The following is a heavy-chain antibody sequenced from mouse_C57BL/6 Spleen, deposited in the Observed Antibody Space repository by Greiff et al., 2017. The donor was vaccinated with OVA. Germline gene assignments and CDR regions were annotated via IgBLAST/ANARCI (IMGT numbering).Heavy chain of an antibody. CDR2: ISSGGDYI. J-gene: IGHJ3*01. Sequence: EVKLVESGEGLVKPGGSLKLSCAASGFTFSSYAMSWVRQTPEKRLEWVAYISSGGDYIYYADTVKGRFTISRDNARNTLYLQMSSLKSEDTAMYYCTRDMSSGSFAYWGQGTLVTVSA. D-gene: IGHD3-2*02. V-gene: IGHV5-9-1*02. CDR3: TRDMSSGSFAY. CDR1: GFTFSSYA.